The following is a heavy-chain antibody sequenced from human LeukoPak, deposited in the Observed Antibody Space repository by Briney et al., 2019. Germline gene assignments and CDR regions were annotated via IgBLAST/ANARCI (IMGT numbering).Heavy chain of an antibody. CDR2: ISWNSGRI. CDR1: GFTFDDYA. D-gene: IGHD3-3*01. J-gene: IGHJ4*02. Sequence: GGSLRLSCAASGFTFDDYAMHWVRQAAGKGLEWVSGISWNSGRIGYADSVKGRFTISRDNAKNSLYLQMNSLTAEDTAFYYCARSRGGYHIPYYFDYWGQGALVTVSS. CDR3: ARSRGGYHIPYYFDY. V-gene: IGHV3-9*01.